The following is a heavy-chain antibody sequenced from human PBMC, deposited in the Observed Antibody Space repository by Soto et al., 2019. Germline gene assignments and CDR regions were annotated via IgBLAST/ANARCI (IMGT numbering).Heavy chain of an antibody. CDR2: ISYDGSNK. D-gene: IGHD5-12*01. CDR1: GFTFSSYG. Sequence: LRLSCAASGFTFSSYGMHWVRQAPGKGLEWVAVISYDGSNKYYADSVKGRFTISRDNSKNTLYLQMNSLRAEDTAVYYCAKDLHAILVTTPLDYWGQGTLVTVSS. CDR3: AKDLHAILVTTPLDY. J-gene: IGHJ4*02. V-gene: IGHV3-30*18.